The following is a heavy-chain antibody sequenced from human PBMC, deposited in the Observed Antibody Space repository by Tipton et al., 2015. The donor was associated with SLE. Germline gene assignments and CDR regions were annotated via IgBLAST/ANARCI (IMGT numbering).Heavy chain of an antibody. CDR3: ARHLIAAGGLDY. V-gene: IGHV4-34*01. CDR2: INHSGST. Sequence: TLSLTCTVSGGSISSYYWSWIRQPPGKGLEWIGEINHSGSTNYNPSLKSRVTISVDTSKNQFSLKLSSVTAADTAVYYCARHLIAAGGLDYWGQGTLVTVSS. J-gene: IGHJ4*02. CDR1: GGSISSYY. D-gene: IGHD6-13*01.